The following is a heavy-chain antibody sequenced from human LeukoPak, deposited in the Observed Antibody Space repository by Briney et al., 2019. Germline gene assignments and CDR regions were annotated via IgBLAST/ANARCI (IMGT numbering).Heavy chain of an antibody. Sequence: AGGSLRLSCAASGFTFSSYWMHWVRQAPGKGLVWVSRINGDGSGTTYADSVKGRFTISRDNAKNSLFLKTDTLRGDDTGIYYCARDPNVLGITPYYFDFWGQGTLVTVSS. V-gene: IGHV3-74*01. J-gene: IGHJ4*02. CDR1: GFTFSSYW. CDR2: INGDGSGT. D-gene: IGHD3-10*02. CDR3: ARDPNVLGITPYYFDF.